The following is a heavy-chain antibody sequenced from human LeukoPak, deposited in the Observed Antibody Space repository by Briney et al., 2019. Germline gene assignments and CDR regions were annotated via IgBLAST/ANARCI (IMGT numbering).Heavy chain of an antibody. CDR3: ARYYGSGSYHFDP. CDR1: GGSISSYY. V-gene: IGHV4-39*01. J-gene: IGHJ5*02. D-gene: IGHD3-10*01. Sequence: SETLSLTCTVSGGSISSYYWGWIRQPPGKGLEWIGSIYYSGSTYYNPSLKSRVTISVDTSKNQFSLKLSSVTAADTAVYYCARYYGSGSYHFDPWGQGTLVTVSS. CDR2: IYYSGST.